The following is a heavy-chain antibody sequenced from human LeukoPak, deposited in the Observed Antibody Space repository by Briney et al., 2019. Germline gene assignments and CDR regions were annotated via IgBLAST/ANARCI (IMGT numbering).Heavy chain of an antibody. J-gene: IGHJ3*02. CDR2: IYYSGST. V-gene: IGHV4-59*01. CDR3: ARVGYYDKDAFDI. Sequence: SETLSLTCTVSGGSISSYYWSWIRQPPGKGLEWIGYIYYSGSTNYNPSLKSRVTISVDTSKNQFSLKLSSVTAADTAVYYCARVGYYDKDAFDIWGQGTMVTVSS. D-gene: IGHD3-22*01. CDR1: GGSISSYY.